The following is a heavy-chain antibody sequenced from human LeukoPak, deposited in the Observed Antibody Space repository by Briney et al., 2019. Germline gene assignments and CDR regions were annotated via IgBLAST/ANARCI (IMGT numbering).Heavy chain of an antibody. CDR2: ISYDGSNK. D-gene: IGHD3-10*01. CDR3: AKTYGSGSLSTYWYFDL. CDR1: GFTFSSYA. Sequence: GRSLRLSCAASGFTFSSYAMHWVRQAPGKGLEWVAVISYDGSNKYYADSVKGRFTISRDNSKNTLFLQMNSLRAEDTAVYYCAKTYGSGSLSTYWYFDLWGRGTLVTVSS. J-gene: IGHJ2*01. V-gene: IGHV3-30-3*02.